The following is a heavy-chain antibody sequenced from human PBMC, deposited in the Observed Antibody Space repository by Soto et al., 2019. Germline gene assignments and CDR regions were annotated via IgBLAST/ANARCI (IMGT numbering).Heavy chain of an antibody. CDR1: VYTFTSYD. Sequence: ASVKVSCKASVYTFTSYDINWVRQATGQGLEWMGWMNPNSGNTGYAQKFQGRVTMTRNTSISTAYMELSSLRSEDTAVYYCARSEDTGRYQRGYYYYMDVWGKGTTVTVSS. V-gene: IGHV1-8*01. CDR2: MNPNSGNT. J-gene: IGHJ6*03. D-gene: IGHD2-2*01. CDR3: ARSEDTGRYQRGYYYYMDV.